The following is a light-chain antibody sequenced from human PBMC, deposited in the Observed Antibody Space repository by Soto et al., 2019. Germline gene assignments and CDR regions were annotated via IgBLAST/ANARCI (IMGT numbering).Light chain of an antibody. CDR3: QLYNSYYSGVFT. V-gene: IGKV3-15*01. CDR2: GAS. Sequence: EIVMTQSPATLSVSPGERATLSCRASQSVSSNLAWYQQKPGQAPRLLIYGASTRATGIPARFSGSGSGTEFTLTISSLQPDDFATYYCQLYNSYYSGVFTFGPGTKVDI. CDR1: QSVSSN. J-gene: IGKJ3*01.